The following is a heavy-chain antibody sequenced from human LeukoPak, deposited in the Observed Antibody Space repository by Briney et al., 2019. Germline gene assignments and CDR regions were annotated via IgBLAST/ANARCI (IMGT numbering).Heavy chain of an antibody. V-gene: IGHV3-30*18. CDR2: ISYDGSNK. Sequence: GGSLTLSCVASGFTFSNYAMSWVRQAPGKGLEWVAVISYDGSNKYYADSVKGRFTISRDNSKNTLYLQMNSLRAEDTAVYYCAKDYCSGGSCYSLFDYWGQGTLVTVSS. D-gene: IGHD2-15*01. CDR3: AKDYCSGGSCYSLFDY. J-gene: IGHJ4*02. CDR1: GFTFSNYA.